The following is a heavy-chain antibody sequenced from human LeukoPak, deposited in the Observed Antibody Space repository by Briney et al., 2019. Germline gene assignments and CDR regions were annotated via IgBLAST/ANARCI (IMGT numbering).Heavy chain of an antibody. Sequence: GGALRLSCAASLFTFSRNSMSWVRQAPGKGLEWVSSINYSGDATYYVDSVKGRFTISRDNAKNTLYMQMNSLRAEDTAIYYCAKGYCSGGNCYKYFDYWGRGTMVIVAS. CDR1: LFTFSRNS. D-gene: IGHD2-15*01. J-gene: IGHJ4*02. V-gene: IGHV3-23*01. CDR2: INYSGDAT. CDR3: AKGYCSGGNCYKYFDY.